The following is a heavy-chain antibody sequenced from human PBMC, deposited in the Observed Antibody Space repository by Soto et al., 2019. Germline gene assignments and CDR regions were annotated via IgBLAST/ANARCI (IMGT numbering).Heavy chain of an antibody. J-gene: IGHJ6*02. CDR3: ARGGDSYYYYGMDV. CDR1: GYTFTSYA. D-gene: IGHD4-17*01. V-gene: IGHV1-8*01. CDR2: MNPNSGNT. Sequence: CKASGYTFTSYAINWVRQATGQGLEWMGWMNPNSGNTGYAQKFQGRVTMTRNTSISTAYMELSSLRSEDTAVYYCARGGDSYYYYGMDVWGQGTTVTVSS.